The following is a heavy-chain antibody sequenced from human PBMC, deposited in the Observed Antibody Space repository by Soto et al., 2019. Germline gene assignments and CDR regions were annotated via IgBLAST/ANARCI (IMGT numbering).Heavy chain of an antibody. CDR1: GASISRYC. D-gene: IGHD3-9*01. V-gene: IGHV4-59*01. Sequence: KTSETLSLTCIVSGASISRYCWTGMGQPPGGGLEWIGYMHHTQGTNDNPSLRGRVHMSIDTSMNQFSLRLTSVTAADTAVYYCARVPFVGYFDWLDPWGHGTLVTVSS. CDR2: MHHTQGT. J-gene: IGHJ5*02. CDR3: ARVPFVGYFDWLDP.